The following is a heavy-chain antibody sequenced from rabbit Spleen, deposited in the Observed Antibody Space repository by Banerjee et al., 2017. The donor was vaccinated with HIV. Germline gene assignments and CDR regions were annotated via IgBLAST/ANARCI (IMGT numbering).Heavy chain of an antibody. J-gene: IGHJ6*01. V-gene: IGHV1S40*01. Sequence: QSLEESGGGLVKPGASLTLTCKASGFSFSSGYDMCWVRQAPGKGLEWIACIDAGSSGSTYYASWAKGRFTISKTSSTTVTLQMTSLTVADTATYFCARDTGTSFSTYGMDLWGQGTLVTVS. CDR2: IDAGSSGST. CDR3: ARDTGTSFSTYGMDL. D-gene: IGHD8-1*01. CDR1: GFSFSSGYD.